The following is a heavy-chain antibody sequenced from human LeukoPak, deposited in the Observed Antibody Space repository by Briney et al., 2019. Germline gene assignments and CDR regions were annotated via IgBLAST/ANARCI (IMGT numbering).Heavy chain of an antibody. D-gene: IGHD4-17*01. Sequence: GGSLRLSCAASGLTFSSYSMNWVRQAPGKGLEWVSYISSSSSTIYYADSVKGRFTISRDNAKNSLYLQMNSLRAEDTAVYYCARGPPTTVTTRFYFDYWGQGTLVTVSS. V-gene: IGHV3-48*04. CDR1: GLTFSSYS. CDR2: ISSSSSTI. J-gene: IGHJ4*02. CDR3: ARGPPTTVTTRFYFDY.